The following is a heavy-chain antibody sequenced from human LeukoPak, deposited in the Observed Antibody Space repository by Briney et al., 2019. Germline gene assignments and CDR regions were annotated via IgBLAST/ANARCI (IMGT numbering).Heavy chain of an antibody. V-gene: IGHV3-30*04. J-gene: IGHJ3*02. CDR1: GFTFDDYA. D-gene: IGHD5-18*01. CDR3: ARARSSYGYGDAFDI. CDR2: ISYDGSSK. Sequence: GGSLRLSCAASGFTFDDYAMHWVRQAPGKGLEWVAVISYDGSSKYYADSVKGRFTISRDNSKNTLYLQMNSLRAEDTAVYYCARARSSYGYGDAFDIWGQGTMVTVSS.